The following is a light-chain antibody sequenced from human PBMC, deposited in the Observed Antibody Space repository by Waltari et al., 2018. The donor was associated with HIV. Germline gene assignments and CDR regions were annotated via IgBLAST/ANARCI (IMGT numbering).Light chain of an antibody. CDR1: QRISSS. Sequence: AIQLTQSPFSLSASVGDRVNITCRASQRISSSLAWYQQKPGKAPKLLIYDAYSLESGVPSRFSGSGSGTAFTLTISSLQPEDFATYYCQQFNSYPLTFGGGTKVEIK. J-gene: IGKJ4*01. V-gene: IGKV1-13*02. CDR2: DAY. CDR3: QQFNSYPLT.